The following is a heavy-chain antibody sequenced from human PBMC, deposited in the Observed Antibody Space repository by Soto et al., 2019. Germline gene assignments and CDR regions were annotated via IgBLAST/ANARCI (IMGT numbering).Heavy chain of an antibody. V-gene: IGHV1-69*02. D-gene: IGHD5-12*01. Sequence: AASVKVSCKASGGTFSSYTISWVRQAPGQGIEWMGRIIPILGIANYAQKFQGRVTITADKSTSTAYMELSSLRSEDTAVYYCATARNSGYVKYWGQRTLVTVSS. J-gene: IGHJ4*02. CDR1: GGTFSSYT. CDR3: ATARNSGYVKY. CDR2: IIPILGIA.